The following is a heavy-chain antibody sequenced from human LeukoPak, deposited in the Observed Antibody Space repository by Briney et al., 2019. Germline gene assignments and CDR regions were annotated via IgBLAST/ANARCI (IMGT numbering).Heavy chain of an antibody. CDR3: ARGMTTVTLTNWFDP. Sequence: PSETLSLTCAVYGGSFSGYYWSWIRQPPGKGLEWIGEINHSGSTNYNPSLKSRVTISVDTCKKQFSLKVRYVNAAERAVYYCARGMTTVTLTNWFDPWGQGTLVTVSS. CDR1: GGSFSGYY. V-gene: IGHV4-34*01. J-gene: IGHJ5*02. CDR2: INHSGST. D-gene: IGHD4-17*01.